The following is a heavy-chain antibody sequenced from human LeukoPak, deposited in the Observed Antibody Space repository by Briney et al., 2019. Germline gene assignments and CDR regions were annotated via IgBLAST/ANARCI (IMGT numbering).Heavy chain of an antibody. CDR2: IYPGDSDT. V-gene: IGHV5-51*01. Sequence: NRGESLKVSCKGSGYIFTSYLIGWVRQMPGKGPEWMGIIYPGDSDTRYSPSFQGQVTISADKSISTAYLQWSSLKASDTAMYYCARSRSSISLYYFDYWGQGTLVTVSS. CDR3: ARSRSSISLYYFDY. CDR1: GYIFTSYL. D-gene: IGHD6-13*01. J-gene: IGHJ4*02.